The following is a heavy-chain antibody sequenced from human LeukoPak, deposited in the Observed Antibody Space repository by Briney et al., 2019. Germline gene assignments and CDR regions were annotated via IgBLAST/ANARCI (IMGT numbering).Heavy chain of an antibody. CDR2: IRSKTDGGTT. Sequence: GGSLRLSCAASGFTFSNAWMNWVRQAPGKGLEWVGRIRSKTDGGTTDYAAPVEGRFTISRDDSKNTLSLQMNSLKTDDTGVYYCARGALRWFDLWGHGTLVTVSS. CDR3: ARGALRWFDL. J-gene: IGHJ5*02. CDR1: GFTFSNAW. V-gene: IGHV3-15*01.